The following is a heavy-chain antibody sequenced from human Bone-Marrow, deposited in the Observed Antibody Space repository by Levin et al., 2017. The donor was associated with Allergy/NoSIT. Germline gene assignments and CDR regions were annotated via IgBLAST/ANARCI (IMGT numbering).Heavy chain of an antibody. D-gene: IGHD6-13*01. CDR2: IYDSGSN. V-gene: IGHV4-61*01. CDR3: ATYAAGGAGRGS. Sequence: ESLKISCTVSGASVTSGNYHWSWIRQPPGKGLEWIGCIYDSGSNRYSPSLKSRVSMSVDTSQNQFSLKLNSVTAADTAVYYCATYAAGGAGRGSWGQGTLVTVSS. J-gene: IGHJ4*02. CDR1: GASVTSGNYH.